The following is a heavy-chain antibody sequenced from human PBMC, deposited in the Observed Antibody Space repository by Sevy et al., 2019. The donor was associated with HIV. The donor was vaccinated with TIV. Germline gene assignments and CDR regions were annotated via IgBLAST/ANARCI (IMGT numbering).Heavy chain of an antibody. CDR3: ARDDYYDSSGYYYGSAFDI. CDR1: GFTFSSYS. J-gene: IGHJ3*02. Sequence: GGSLRLSCAASGFTFSSYSMNWVRQAPGKGLEWVSYISSSSSTIYYAHSVKGRFTISRDNAKNSLYLQMNSLRAEDTAVYYCARDDYYDSSGYYYGSAFDIWGQGTMVTVSS. V-gene: IGHV3-48*01. CDR2: ISSSSSTI. D-gene: IGHD3-22*01.